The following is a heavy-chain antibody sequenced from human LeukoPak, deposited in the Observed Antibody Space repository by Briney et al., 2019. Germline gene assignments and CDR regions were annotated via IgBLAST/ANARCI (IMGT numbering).Heavy chain of an antibody. Sequence: GGSLRLSCAASRFTFSGSSMHWVRQASGKGLEWVGRIRSKASSYATAYAASVKGRFTISRDDSKNTAYLQMNSLKTEDTAVYYCTSPRDGYNSGAFDIWGQGTMVTVSS. CDR2: IRSKASSYAT. CDR1: RFTFSGSS. D-gene: IGHD5-24*01. CDR3: TSPRDGYNSGAFDI. V-gene: IGHV3-73*01. J-gene: IGHJ3*02.